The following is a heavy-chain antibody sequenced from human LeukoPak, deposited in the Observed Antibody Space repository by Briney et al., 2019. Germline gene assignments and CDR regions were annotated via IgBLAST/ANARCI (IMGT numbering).Heavy chain of an antibody. V-gene: IGHV4-39*01. CDR1: GGSIGSSSYY. D-gene: IGHD1-26*01. CDR3: ARHSGSYLKSALHI. J-gene: IGHJ3*02. Sequence: PSETLSLTCTVSGGSIGSSSYYWGWIRQPPGKGLEWIGSTYYSGSTYYNPSLKSRVTISVDTSKNQFSLELTSVTAADTAVYYCARHSGSYLKSALHIWGQGTMVTVSS. CDR2: TYYSGST.